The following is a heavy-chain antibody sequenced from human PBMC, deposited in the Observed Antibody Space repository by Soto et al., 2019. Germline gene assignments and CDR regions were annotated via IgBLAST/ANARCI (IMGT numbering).Heavy chain of an antibody. D-gene: IGHD4-17*01. CDR2: ISYDGSNK. V-gene: IGHV3-30-3*01. CDR1: GFTFSSYA. CDR3: ASRKRYGDYGWEFDY. Sequence: QVQLVESGGGVVQPGRSLRLSCAASGFTFSSYAMHWVRQAPGKGLEWVAVISYDGSNKYYADSVKGRFTISRDNSKNTLYLQMNSLRAEDTAVYYCASRKRYGDYGWEFDYWGQGTLVTVSS. J-gene: IGHJ4*02.